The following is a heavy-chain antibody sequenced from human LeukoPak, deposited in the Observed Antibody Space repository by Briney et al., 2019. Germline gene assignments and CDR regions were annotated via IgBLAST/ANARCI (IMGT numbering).Heavy chain of an antibody. V-gene: IGHV1-46*01. CDR3: ARDQSSVFTIFGVVIEGWFDP. D-gene: IGHD3-3*01. Sequence: ASVKVSCKASGYTFTSYYMHWVRQAPGQGLEWMGIINPSGGSTSYAQKFQGRVTMTRDMSTSTVYMELSSLRSEDTAVYYCARDQSSVFTIFGVVIEGWFDPWGQGTLVTVSS. CDR2: INPSGGST. CDR1: GYTFTSYY. J-gene: IGHJ5*02.